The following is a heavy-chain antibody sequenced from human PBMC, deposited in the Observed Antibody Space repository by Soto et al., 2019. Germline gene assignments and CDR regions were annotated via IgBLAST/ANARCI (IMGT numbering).Heavy chain of an antibody. V-gene: IGHV1-3*01. CDR1: GYTFTSYA. CDR3: ASSYSNYALIAYYYSGMDV. Sequence: QVQLVQSGAEVKKPGASVKVSCKASGYTFTSYAMHWVRQAPGQRLEWMGWINAGNGNTKYSQKFQGRVTITRDTAASTAYMALSSLRSEDTAVYYCASSYSNYALIAYYYSGMDVWGQGTTVTVSS. J-gene: IGHJ6*02. CDR2: INAGNGNT. D-gene: IGHD4-4*01.